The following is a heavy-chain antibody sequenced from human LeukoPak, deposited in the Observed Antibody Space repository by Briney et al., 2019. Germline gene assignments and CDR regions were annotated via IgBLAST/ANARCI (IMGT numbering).Heavy chain of an antibody. CDR1: GFTFSSYW. CDR3: ARDRDSGSYPHGGGFDP. J-gene: IGHJ5*02. V-gene: IGHV3-74*01. CDR2: INSDGSST. D-gene: IGHD1-26*01. Sequence: GGSLRLSCAASGFTFSSYWMHWVRQAPGKGLVWVSRINSDGSSTSYADSVKGRFTISRDNAKNTLYLQMNSLRAEDTAVYYCARDRDSGSYPHGGGFDPWGQGALVTVSS.